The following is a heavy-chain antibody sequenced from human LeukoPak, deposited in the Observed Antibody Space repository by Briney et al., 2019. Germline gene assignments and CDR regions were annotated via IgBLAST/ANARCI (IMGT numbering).Heavy chain of an antibody. V-gene: IGHV4-34*01. J-gene: IGHJ3*02. Sequence: SETLSLTCAVYGGSFSGYYWSWIRQPPGKGLEWIGEINHSGSTNYNPSLKSRVTISVDTSKNQFSLKLSSVTAADTAVYYCARGKDILTPNDAFDIWGQGTMVTVSS. CDR1: GGSFSGYY. CDR3: ARGKDILTPNDAFDI. D-gene: IGHD3-9*01. CDR2: INHSGST.